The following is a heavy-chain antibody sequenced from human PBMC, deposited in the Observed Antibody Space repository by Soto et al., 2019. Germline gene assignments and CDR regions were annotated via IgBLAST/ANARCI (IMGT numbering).Heavy chain of an antibody. CDR2: ISSDGSEK. CDR1: GFTFSTYG. CDR3: AKGAVTTSLYYFDY. Sequence: QVQLVESGGGVVQPGRSLRLSCAASGFTFSTYGVHWVRQAPGKGLEWVAVISSDGSEKYYAGSVKGRVSIFRDNSKSTLYLQMDSLRAEDTAVYYCAKGAVTTSLYYFDYWGQGTLVTVSS. D-gene: IGHD4-17*01. J-gene: IGHJ4*02. V-gene: IGHV3-30*18.